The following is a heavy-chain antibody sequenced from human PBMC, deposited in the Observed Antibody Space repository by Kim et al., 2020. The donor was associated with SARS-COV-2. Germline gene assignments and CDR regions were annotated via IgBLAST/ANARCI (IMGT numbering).Heavy chain of an antibody. CDR3: LGGFYFDY. J-gene: IGHJ4*02. Sequence: ASVKVSCKTSGHFFTRDSIHWVHQAPGQGPEWMGGIDCGNGNTIYSQKFQGRVTFTTDTSASTAYMELSFLRSEDSAVYYCLGGFYFDYWGQGTLVTVSS. D-gene: IGHD3-16*01. CDR2: IDCGNGNT. V-gene: IGHV1-3*01. CDR1: GHFFTRDS.